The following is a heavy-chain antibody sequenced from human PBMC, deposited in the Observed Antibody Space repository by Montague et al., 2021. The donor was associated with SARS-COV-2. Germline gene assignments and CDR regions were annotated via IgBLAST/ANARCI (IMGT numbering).Heavy chain of an antibody. Sequence: SLRLSCAASGFTFSSYAMHWVRQAPGKGLEWASVISYYGSNKYYADSVKGRFTISRDNSKNTLYLQMNSLRAEDTAVYYCARAAGNYDILTGYYDYWGQGTLVTVSS. CDR2: ISYYGSNK. V-gene: IGHV3-30*04. CDR3: ARAAGNYDILTGYYDY. D-gene: IGHD3-9*01. CDR1: GFTFSSYA. J-gene: IGHJ4*02.